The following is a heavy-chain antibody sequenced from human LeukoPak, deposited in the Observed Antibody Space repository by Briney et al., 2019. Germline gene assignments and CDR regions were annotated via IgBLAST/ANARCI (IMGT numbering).Heavy chain of an antibody. CDR1: GFTFSSYG. V-gene: IGHV3-30*02. J-gene: IGHJ4*02. D-gene: IGHD2-21*02. Sequence: PGGSLRLSCAASGFTFSSYGMHWVRQAPGKGLEWVAFIRYDGSNKYYADSVKGRFTISRDNSKNTLYLQMNSLRAEDTAVYYCAKDSSGDYDGENDHWGQGSLVTVSS. CDR3: AKDSSGDYDGENDH. CDR2: IRYDGSNK.